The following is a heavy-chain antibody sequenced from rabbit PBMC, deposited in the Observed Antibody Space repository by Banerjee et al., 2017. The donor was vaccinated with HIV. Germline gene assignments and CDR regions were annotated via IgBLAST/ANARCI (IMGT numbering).Heavy chain of an antibody. J-gene: IGHJ6*01. CDR2: IYAGSSGST. V-gene: IGHV1S40*01. CDR1: GFSFSNRYH. CDR3: ARDGAGYAGYGYARL. D-gene: IGHD6-1*01. Sequence: QSLEESGGDLVKPGASLTLTCTASGFSFSNRYHMCWVRQAPGKGLEWIACIYAGSSGSTQYANWAKGRFTISKISSTTVTLQMTSLTAADTATYFCARDGAGYAGYGYARLWGQGTLVTVS.